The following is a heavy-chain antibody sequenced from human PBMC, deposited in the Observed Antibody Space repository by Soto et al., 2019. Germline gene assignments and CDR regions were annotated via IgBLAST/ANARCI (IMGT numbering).Heavy chain of an antibody. CDR1: GYTFSTYG. V-gene: IGHV1-18*01. CDR3: ARVALDLEWSKSPFDY. D-gene: IGHD3-3*01. CDR2: ISASSGDT. J-gene: IGHJ4*02. Sequence: QVHLEQSGGEVKKPGASVKVSCKASGYTFSTYGIAWVRQAPGQGLEWMRWISASSGDTYYAAKFRNRVSVTTVTSTGTAYMELRSLRSDDTAVYYCARVALDLEWSKSPFDYWGQGTLVTVSS.